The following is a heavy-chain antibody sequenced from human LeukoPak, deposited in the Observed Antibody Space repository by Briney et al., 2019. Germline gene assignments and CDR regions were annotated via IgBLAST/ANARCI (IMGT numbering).Heavy chain of an antibody. CDR1: GGSFSGYY. J-gene: IGHJ6*02. CDR2: INHSGST. Sequence: SETLPLTCAVYGGSFSGYYWSWIRQPPGKGLEWIGEINHSGSTNYNPSLKSRVTISVDTSKNQFSLKLSSVTAADTAVYYCARATMIVVGITANYYYYYGMDVWGQGTTVTVSS. V-gene: IGHV4-34*01. CDR3: ARATMIVVGITANYYYYYGMDV. D-gene: IGHD3-22*01.